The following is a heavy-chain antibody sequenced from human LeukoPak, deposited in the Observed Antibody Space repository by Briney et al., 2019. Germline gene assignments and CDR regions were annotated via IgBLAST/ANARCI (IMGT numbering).Heavy chain of an antibody. CDR1: GGSISGYY. D-gene: IGHD2-15*01. CDR3: ARSDTPNDAFDI. Sequence: SETLSLTCTVSGGSISGYYWSWIRQPPGKRLEWIGYIYTSGSTNYNPSLKSRVTISVDTSKNQFSLKLSSVTAADTAVYYCARSDTPNDAFDIWGQGTMVTVSS. J-gene: IGHJ3*02. V-gene: IGHV4-4*09. CDR2: IYTSGST.